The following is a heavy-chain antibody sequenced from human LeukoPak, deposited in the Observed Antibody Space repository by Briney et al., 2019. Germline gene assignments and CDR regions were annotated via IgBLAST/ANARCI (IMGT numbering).Heavy chain of an antibody. CDR2: INHSGST. J-gene: IGHJ5*02. Sequence: SETLSLTCAVYGGSFSGYYWSWIRQPPGKGLEWIGEINHSGSTNYNPSLKSRVTISVDTSKNQFSLKLSSVTAADTAVYYCARGRYCSSTSCRTYSHSWFDPWGQGTLVTVSS. D-gene: IGHD2-2*01. CDR1: GGSFSGYY. V-gene: IGHV4-34*01. CDR3: ARGRYCSSTSCRTYSHSWFDP.